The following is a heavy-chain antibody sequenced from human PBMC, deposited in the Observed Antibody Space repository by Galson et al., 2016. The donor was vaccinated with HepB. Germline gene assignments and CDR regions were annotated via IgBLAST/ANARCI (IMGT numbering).Heavy chain of an antibody. CDR2: TWFDGNYK. CDR3: ARSREYFGPGSYPDY. Sequence: SLRLSCAASGFNFVSYGMHWVRQAPGKGLEWVAVTWFDGNYKDYAESVKGRITVSRDNTKNTLSLQLGSLRAEDTAVYHCARSREYFGPGSYPDYWGQGTLVIVSS. CDR1: GFNFVSYG. J-gene: IGHJ4*02. V-gene: IGHV3-33*01. D-gene: IGHD1-26*01.